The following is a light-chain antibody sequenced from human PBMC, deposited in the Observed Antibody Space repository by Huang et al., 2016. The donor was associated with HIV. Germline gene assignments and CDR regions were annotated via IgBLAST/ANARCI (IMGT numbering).Light chain of an antibody. CDR3: QQYYKTPLT. CDR1: RSVFHSPNKNNY. Sequence: DIVMTQSPDALAVSLGERATITCQSSRSVFHSPNKNNYLAWYQQKPGQPPKMLLSWSSARESGVPDRFNGSGSGTDFTFTISSLQAEDVALYYCQQYYKTPLTFGGGTRVELK. CDR2: WSS. J-gene: IGKJ4*01. V-gene: IGKV4-1*01.